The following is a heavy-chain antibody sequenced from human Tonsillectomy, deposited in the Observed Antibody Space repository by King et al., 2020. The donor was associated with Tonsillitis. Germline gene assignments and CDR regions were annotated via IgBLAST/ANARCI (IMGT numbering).Heavy chain of an antibody. Sequence: VQLQQWGAGLLKPSETLSLTCAVYGGSFSGYYWSWIRQPPGKGLECIGEINHSGSTNYNPSLKRRVTISVDTSKNQFSLKLNSVTAADTAVYYCARVAIVVVPTALSYFDIWGRGTLVTVSS. V-gene: IGHV4-34*01. J-gene: IGHJ2*01. CDR2: INHSGST. CDR1: GGSFSGYY. D-gene: IGHD2-2*01. CDR3: ARVAIVVVPTALSYFDI.